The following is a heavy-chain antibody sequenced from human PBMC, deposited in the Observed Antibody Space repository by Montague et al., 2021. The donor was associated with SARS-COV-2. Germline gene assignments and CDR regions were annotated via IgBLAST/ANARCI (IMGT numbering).Heavy chain of an antibody. V-gene: IGHV4-39*07. J-gene: IGHJ5*02. CDR2: ISYSGAT. CDR3: ARERQEVGIYFDP. D-gene: IGHD1-1*01. CDR1: GGSMSTVNYY. Sequence: SETLSLTCTVSGGSMSTVNYYWGWVRQTPGKGLDWVGSISYSGATYYNPSLETRVSISRDTSKSQFSLALRSVTAADTAVYYCARERQEVGIYFDPWGHGTLVTVSS.